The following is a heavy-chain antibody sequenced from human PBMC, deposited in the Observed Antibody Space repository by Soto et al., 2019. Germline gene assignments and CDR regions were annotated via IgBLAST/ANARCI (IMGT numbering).Heavy chain of an antibody. V-gene: IGHV3-48*02. CDR1: GFTFSSYS. CDR2: ISSSSSTI. Sequence: GGSLRLSCAASGFTFSSYSMNWVRQAPGKGLEWVSYISSSSSTIYYADSGKGRFTISRDNAKNSLYLQMNSLRDEDTAVYYCARAGSDFWSGYYISWFDPWGQGTLVTVSS. D-gene: IGHD3-3*01. J-gene: IGHJ5*02. CDR3: ARAGSDFWSGYYISWFDP.